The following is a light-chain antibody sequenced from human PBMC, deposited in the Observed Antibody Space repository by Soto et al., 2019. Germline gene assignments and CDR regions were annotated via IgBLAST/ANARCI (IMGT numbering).Light chain of an antibody. J-gene: IGLJ2*01. CDR3: SSYTSSSTYVV. CDR1: SSDIGGYNY. CDR2: AVT. Sequence: QSALTQPASVSGSPGQSITISCTGTSSDIGGYNYVSWYQQHPDKAPKLMIYAVTNRPSGVSNRFSGSKSGNTASLTISGLQAEDEADYYCSSYTSSSTYVVFGGGTKVTVL. V-gene: IGLV2-14*01.